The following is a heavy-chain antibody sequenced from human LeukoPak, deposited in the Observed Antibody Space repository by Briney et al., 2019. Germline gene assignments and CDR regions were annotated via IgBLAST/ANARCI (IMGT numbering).Heavy chain of an antibody. V-gene: IGHV3-48*03. Sequence: GGSPRLSCAACGFTFSSYEMNWVRQAPGKGLEWVSYISSSGSTIYYADSVKGRFTISRDNAKNSLYLQMNSLRAEDTAVYYCARYCSGGSCSFDYWGQGTLVTVSS. D-gene: IGHD2-15*01. CDR2: ISSSGSTI. J-gene: IGHJ4*02. CDR3: ARYCSGGSCSFDY. CDR1: GFTFSSYE.